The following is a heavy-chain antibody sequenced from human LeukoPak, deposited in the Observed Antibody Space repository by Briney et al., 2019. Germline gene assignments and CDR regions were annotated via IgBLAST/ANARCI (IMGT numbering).Heavy chain of an antibody. J-gene: IGHJ4*02. V-gene: IGHV3-48*01. CDR2: ISSSSSTK. CDR3: ARDRPTTH. CDR1: GFTFSSYS. D-gene: IGHD4-17*01. Sequence: PGGSLRLSCAASGFTFSSYSMTWVRQAPGKGLEWVSYISSSSSTKYYADSVKGRFTVSRDNAKNSLYLQMNSLRAEDTAVYYCARDRPTTHWGQGTLVTVSS.